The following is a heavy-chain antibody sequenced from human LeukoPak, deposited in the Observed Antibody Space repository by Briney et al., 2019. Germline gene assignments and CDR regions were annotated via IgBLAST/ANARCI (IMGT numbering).Heavy chain of an antibody. J-gene: IGHJ6*03. Sequence: PSETLSLTCTVSGGSISSSSYYWGWIRQPPGRGLEWIVSIYYSGSTYYNPSLKSRVTISVDTSKNQFSLKLSSVTAADTAVYYCARGYSSSWYSPYYYYYMDVWGKGTTVTVSS. CDR1: GGSISSSSYY. CDR2: IYYSGST. CDR3: ARGYSSSWYSPYYYYYMDV. D-gene: IGHD6-13*01. V-gene: IGHV4-39*07.